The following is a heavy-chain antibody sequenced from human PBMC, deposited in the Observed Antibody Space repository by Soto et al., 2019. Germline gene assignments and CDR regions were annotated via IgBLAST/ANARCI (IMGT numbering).Heavy chain of an antibody. J-gene: IGHJ4*02. CDR1: GGSFSGYY. CDR2: INHSGST. D-gene: IGHD3-10*01. CDR3: ARAQTFPRYFYGSGSYYRYFDY. V-gene: IGHV4-34*01. Sequence: QVQLQQWGAGLLKPSETLSLTCAVYGGSFSGYYWSWIRQPPGKGLEWIGEINHSGSTNYNPSLKSRVPLSGDPSKNQFSLKLSSVTAADTAVYYCARAQTFPRYFYGSGSYYRYFDYWGQGTLVTVSS.